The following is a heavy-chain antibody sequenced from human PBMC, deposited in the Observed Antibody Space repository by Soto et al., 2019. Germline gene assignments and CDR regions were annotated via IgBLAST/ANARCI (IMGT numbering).Heavy chain of an antibody. J-gene: IGHJ4*02. V-gene: IGHV2-5*02. D-gene: IGHD1-1*01. CDR1: GFSFTTTRMG. Sequence: SGPTLVNPPETLTLTCTFSGFSFTTTRMGVGWTRQPPGKALEWLAIIYWDGESRYNPLLRRRLTLTEDTSKNQVVLTMTNMDPKDTPTYYCAHRDSTGTTTYFDSWGQGITVTVS. CDR3: AHRDSTGTTTYFDS. CDR2: IYWDGES.